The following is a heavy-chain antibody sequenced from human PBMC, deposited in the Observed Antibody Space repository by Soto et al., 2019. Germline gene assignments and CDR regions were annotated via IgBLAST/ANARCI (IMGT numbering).Heavy chain of an antibody. CDR3: AKGTPGWQGLVTSLDWIDH. CDR2: ISYDGSTK. V-gene: IGHV3-30*18. D-gene: IGHD6-19*01. J-gene: IGHJ5*02. Sequence: QVQLVESGGGVVQPGRSLRLSCAASGFTFSSYGMHWVRHAPGKGLERVAVISYDGSTKYYADSVKGRFTISRDNSKNTLYLQMNRLRAGDTAVYYCAKGTPGWQGLVTSLDWIDHWGMGTLVTVSS. CDR1: GFTFSSYG.